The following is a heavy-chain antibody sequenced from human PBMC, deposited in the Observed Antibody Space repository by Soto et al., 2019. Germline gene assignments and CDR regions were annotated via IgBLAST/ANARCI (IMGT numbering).Heavy chain of an antibody. CDR2: IDPSDSYT. D-gene: IGHD3-22*01. V-gene: IGHV5-10-1*01. CDR3: AGNLYYYDSSGYYRDY. J-gene: IGHJ4*02. CDR1: GYSFTSYW. Sequence: GESLKISCKGSGYSFTSYWISWVRQMPGKGLEWMGRIDPSDSYTNYSPSFQGHVTISADKSISTAYLQWSSLKASDTAMYYCAGNLYYYDSSGYYRDYWGQGTLVTVS.